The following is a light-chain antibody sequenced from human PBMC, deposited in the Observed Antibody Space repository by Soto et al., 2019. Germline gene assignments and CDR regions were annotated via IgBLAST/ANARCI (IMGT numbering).Light chain of an antibody. Sequence: EIVLTQSPGTLSLSPGERATLSCRASQSVSRSYLAWYQQKPGQAPRLLIYGASSRATGIPDRFSGSGSGTDFTLNISRLEPEDFAVYYCQQYGSSPPKYTFGQGTKLEIK. CDR3: QQYGSSPPKYT. V-gene: IGKV3-20*01. J-gene: IGKJ2*01. CDR2: GAS. CDR1: QSVSRSY.